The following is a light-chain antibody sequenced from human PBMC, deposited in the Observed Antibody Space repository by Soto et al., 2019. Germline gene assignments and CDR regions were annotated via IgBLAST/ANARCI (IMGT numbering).Light chain of an antibody. CDR1: SSNIGNNY. Sequence: QSVLTQPPSVSAAPGQKVTISCSGSSSNIGNNYVSWYQQLPGTAPKLLIYYNNQRPSGVPDRFAGSRSGTSASLAIVGLRSEDEAVYYCAAWDASLSACVFGNGTKLTVL. V-gene: IGLV1-51*02. CDR2: YNN. J-gene: IGLJ1*01. CDR3: AAWDASLSACV.